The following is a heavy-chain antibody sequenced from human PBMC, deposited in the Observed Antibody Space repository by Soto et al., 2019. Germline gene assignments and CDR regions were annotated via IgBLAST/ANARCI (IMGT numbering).Heavy chain of an antibody. CDR2: ISGSGGST. J-gene: IGHJ4*02. D-gene: IGHD6-13*01. V-gene: IGHV3-23*01. CDR3: AKSGYSSSWSLPYYFDY. CDR1: GFTFSSYA. Sequence: GGSLRLSCAASGFTFSSYAMSWVRQAPGKGLEWVSFISGSGGSTYYADSVKGRFTISRDNSKNTLYLQMNSLRAEDTAVYYCAKSGYSSSWSLPYYFDYWGQGTLVTVSS.